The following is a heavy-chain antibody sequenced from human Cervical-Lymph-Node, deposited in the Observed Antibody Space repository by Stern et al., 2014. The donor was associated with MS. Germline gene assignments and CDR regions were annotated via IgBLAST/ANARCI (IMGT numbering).Heavy chain of an antibody. J-gene: IGHJ6*02. D-gene: IGHD3-3*01. CDR3: ARDSLIRTFGVEEGMDV. CDR2: ISADNGDT. V-gene: IGHV1-18*01. CDR1: GYFFTSYG. Sequence: VQLVQSGAEVKKPGASVKVSCKASGYFFTSYGISWVRQAPGQGLEWMGWISADNGDTNYAQNDQGSVTVTSDTSTNTAYMELSSQRSDDTALYYCARDSLIRTFGVEEGMDVWGQGTTVTVSS.